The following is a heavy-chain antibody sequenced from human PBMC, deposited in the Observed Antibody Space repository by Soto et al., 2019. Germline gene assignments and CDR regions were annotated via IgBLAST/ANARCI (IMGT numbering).Heavy chain of an antibody. CDR2: IKQDGSEK. J-gene: IGHJ3*02. CDR1: GFTFSSYW. D-gene: IGHD3-10*01. CDR3: ARDSDGSGKSAFDI. Sequence: PGGSLRLSCAASGFTFSSYWMSWVRQDPGKGLEWVANIKQDGSEKYYVDSVKGRFTISRDNAKNSLYLQMNSLRAEDTAVYYCARDSDGSGKSAFDIWGQGTMVTVSS. V-gene: IGHV3-7*01.